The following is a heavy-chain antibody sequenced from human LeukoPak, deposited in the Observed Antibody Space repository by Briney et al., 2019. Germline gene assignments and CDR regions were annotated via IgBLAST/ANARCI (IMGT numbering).Heavy chain of an antibody. D-gene: IGHD5-18*01. V-gene: IGHV3-23*01. CDR1: GFSFNNYV. J-gene: IGHJ4*02. Sequence: GGSLRLSCAASGFSFNNYVMSWVRQAPGKGLEWVSAISGSGGSTYYADSVKGRFTISRDNSKNTLYLQMNSLRAEDTAVYYCTKGTIWLPFDYWGQGTLVTVSS. CDR2: ISGSGGST. CDR3: TKGTIWLPFDY.